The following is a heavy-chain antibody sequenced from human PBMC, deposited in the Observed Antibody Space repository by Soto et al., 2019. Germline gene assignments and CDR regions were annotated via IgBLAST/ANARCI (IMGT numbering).Heavy chain of an antibody. CDR2: IYYSGST. D-gene: IGHD3-22*01. J-gene: IGHJ5*02. Sequence: NPSETLSLTCTVSGGSISSYYWSWIRQPPGKGLEWIGYIYYSGSTNYNPSLKSRVTISVDTSKNQFSLKLSSVTAADTAVYYCARDYYDSSGYTNWFDPWGQGTLVTVS. V-gene: IGHV4-59*01. CDR3: ARDYYDSSGYTNWFDP. CDR1: GGSISSYY.